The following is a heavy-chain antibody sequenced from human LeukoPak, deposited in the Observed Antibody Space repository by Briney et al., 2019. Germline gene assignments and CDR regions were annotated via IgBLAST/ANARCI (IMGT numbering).Heavy chain of an antibody. Sequence: SETLSLTCTVSGGSISSGGYYWSWIRQHPGKGLEWIGYIYYSGSTYYNPSLKSRVTISVDTSKNQFSLKLSSVTAADTAVYYCARASTMIVVGAFDYWGQGTLSPSPQ. D-gene: IGHD3-22*01. CDR3: ARASTMIVVGAFDY. V-gene: IGHV4-31*03. CDR2: IYYSGST. J-gene: IGHJ4*02. CDR1: GGSISSGGYY.